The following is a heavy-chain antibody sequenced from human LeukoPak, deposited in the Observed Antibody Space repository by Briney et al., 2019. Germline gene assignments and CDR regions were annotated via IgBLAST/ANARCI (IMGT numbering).Heavy chain of an antibody. J-gene: IGHJ4*02. Sequence: GGSLRLSCAASGFTFSTYSMPWFRQAPGKGLEWVANIKPDGSERYYVDSVKGRFTISRDNAKNSLYLQMNSLRAEDTAVYYCARDSSPTVTTTDDYWGQGTLVTVSS. D-gene: IGHD4-17*01. V-gene: IGHV3-7*01. CDR3: ARDSSPTVTTTDDY. CDR2: IKPDGSER. CDR1: GFTFSTYS.